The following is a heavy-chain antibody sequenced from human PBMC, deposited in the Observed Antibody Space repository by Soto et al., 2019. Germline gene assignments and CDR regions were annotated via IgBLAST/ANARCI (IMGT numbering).Heavy chain of an antibody. Sequence: QITLKASGPTLVKPTQTLTLTCTFSGFSLSTGGMGVGWIRQPPGKALEWLALLYWDGDRRYRPSLMSRLTIAKDTSKNQVVLTMTTMDPVDTATYYCVHSRCGGDCLQSYSSHYYYGMDIWGQGTTVTVSS. CDR1: GFSLSTGGMG. CDR3: VHSRCGGDCLQSYSSHYYYGMDI. V-gene: IGHV2-5*02. D-gene: IGHD2-21*02. J-gene: IGHJ6*02. CDR2: LYWDGDR.